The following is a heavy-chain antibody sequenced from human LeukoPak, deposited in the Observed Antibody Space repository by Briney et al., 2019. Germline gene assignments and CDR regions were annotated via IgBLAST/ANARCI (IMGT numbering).Heavy chain of an antibody. V-gene: IGHV4-4*07. J-gene: IGHJ4*02. Sequence: PSETLSLTCTVSGGSISSYYWSWIRQPAGKGLEWIGRIYTSGSTNYNPSLKSRVTMSVDTSKNQFSLKLSSVTAADTAVYYCARRYYYDSKSRPFDYWGQGTLVTVSS. CDR2: IYTSGST. D-gene: IGHD3-22*01. CDR3: ARRYYYDSKSRPFDY. CDR1: GGSISSYY.